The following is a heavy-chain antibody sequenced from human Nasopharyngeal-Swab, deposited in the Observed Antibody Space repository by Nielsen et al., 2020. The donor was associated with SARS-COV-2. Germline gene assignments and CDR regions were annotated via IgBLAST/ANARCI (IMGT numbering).Heavy chain of an antibody. CDR3: ARDEWLVGNFDF. D-gene: IGHD6-19*01. J-gene: IGHJ4*02. CDR2: ISPYYGYT. Sequence: ASVKVSCKTSGYTFNNYGLSWVRQAPGQGLEWMGWISPYYGYTKYAQKVQGRVTLTTDTSTSTAYMELRSLRSDDTAVYYCARDEWLVGNFDFWGQGTLVTVSS. V-gene: IGHV1-18*01. CDR1: GYTFNNYG.